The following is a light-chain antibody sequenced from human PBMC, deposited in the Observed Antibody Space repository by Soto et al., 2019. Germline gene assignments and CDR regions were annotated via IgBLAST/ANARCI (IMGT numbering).Light chain of an antibody. CDR1: KLGNKY. V-gene: IGLV3-1*01. Sequence: SYELTQPPSVSVSPGQTDSITCSGDKLGNKYACWYQQKPGQSPVLVIYQDTKRPSGIPERFSGSNSGNAATLTISGTQAMDEADYYCQAWDDTTVVFGGGTKVTVL. J-gene: IGLJ2*01. CDR2: QDT. CDR3: QAWDDTTVV.